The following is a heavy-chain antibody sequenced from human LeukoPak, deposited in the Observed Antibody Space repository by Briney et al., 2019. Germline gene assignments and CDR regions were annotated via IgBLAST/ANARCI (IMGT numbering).Heavy chain of an antibody. Sequence: GASVKVSCKASGFTFTSSAMQWVRQARGQRLEWIGWIVVGSGNTNYAQKFQERVTITRDMSTSTAYMELSSLRSEDTAVYYCAAGTSSGSSPYFDYWGRGTLVTVSS. CDR3: AAGTSSGSSPYFDY. CDR1: GFTFTSSA. D-gene: IGHD3-22*01. CDR2: IVVGSGNT. V-gene: IGHV1-58*02. J-gene: IGHJ4*02.